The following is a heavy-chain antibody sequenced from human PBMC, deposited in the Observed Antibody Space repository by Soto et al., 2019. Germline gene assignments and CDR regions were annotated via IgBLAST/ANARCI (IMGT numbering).Heavy chain of an antibody. CDR1: GGSFSGYY. Sequence: SETLSLTCAVYGGSFSGYYWSWIRQPPGKGLEWIGEINHSGSTNYNPSLKSRVTISVDTSKNQFSLKLSSVTAADTAVYYCARAPGYSYGFFLPREFDYWGQGTLVTVSS. CDR2: INHSGST. D-gene: IGHD5-18*01. CDR3: ARAPGYSYGFFLPREFDY. V-gene: IGHV4-34*01. J-gene: IGHJ4*02.